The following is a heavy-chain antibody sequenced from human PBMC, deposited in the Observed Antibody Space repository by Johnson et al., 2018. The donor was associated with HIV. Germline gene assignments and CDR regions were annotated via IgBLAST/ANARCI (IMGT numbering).Heavy chain of an antibody. CDR3: AKGFYDSSGTDSFHI. V-gene: IGHV3-30*02. D-gene: IGHD3-22*01. J-gene: IGHJ3*02. Sequence: QVQLVESGGGVVQPGRSLRLSCAASGFTFSSYGMHWVRQAPGKGLEWVAFIRYDGSNKYYADSVKGRFTISRDNSKNTLYLQMNSLRAEDTAVYYCAKGFYDSSGTDSFHIWGQGTMVTVSS. CDR2: IRYDGSNK. CDR1: GFTFSSYG.